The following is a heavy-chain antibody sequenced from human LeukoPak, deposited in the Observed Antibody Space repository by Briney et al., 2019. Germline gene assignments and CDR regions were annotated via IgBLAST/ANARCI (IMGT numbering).Heavy chain of an antibody. V-gene: IGHV1-8*01. D-gene: IGHD5-18*01. J-gene: IGHJ6*03. Sequence: ASVKVSCKASGYTFTSYDINWVRQATGQGLEWMGWMNPNSGNTGYAQKFQGRVTMTRNTSISTAYMELSSLRSEDTAVYYCARDRYSYGHYYYYMDVWGKGTTVTVSS. CDR3: ARDRYSYGHYYYYMDV. CDR2: MNPNSGNT. CDR1: GYTFTSYD.